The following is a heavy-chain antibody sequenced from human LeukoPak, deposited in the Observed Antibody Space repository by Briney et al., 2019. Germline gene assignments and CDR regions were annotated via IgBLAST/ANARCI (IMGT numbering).Heavy chain of an antibody. CDR3: ATGRAYSSVDY. CDR1: GYSISSGYY. Sequence: PSETLSLTCAVSGYSISSGYYWGWIRQPPGKGLEWIGCIYYTGSTNYNPSLKSRVTISVDTSKNQFSLKLSSVTAADTAVYYCATGRAYSSVDYWGQGTLVTVSS. D-gene: IGHD6-19*01. V-gene: IGHV4-38-2*01. J-gene: IGHJ4*02. CDR2: IYYTGST.